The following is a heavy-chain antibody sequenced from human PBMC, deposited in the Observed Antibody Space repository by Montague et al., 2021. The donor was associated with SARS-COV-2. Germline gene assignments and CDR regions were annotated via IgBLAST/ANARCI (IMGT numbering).Heavy chain of an antibody. CDR1: GSTFSSYG. V-gene: IGHV3-33*01. CDR3: ARDTMRGSYYADAFDI. J-gene: IGHJ3*02. CDR2: IWYDGSNK. Sequence: SLRLSCSASGSTFSSYGMHWVRQAPGEGLEWVAVIWYDGSNKYYADSVKGRFTISRDNSKNTLYLQMNSLRAEDTAVYYCARDTMRGSYYADAFDIWGQGTMVTVSS. D-gene: IGHD1-26*01.